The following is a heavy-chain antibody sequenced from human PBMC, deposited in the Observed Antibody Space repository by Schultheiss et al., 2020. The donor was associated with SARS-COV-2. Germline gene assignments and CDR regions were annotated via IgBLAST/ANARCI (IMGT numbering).Heavy chain of an antibody. D-gene: IGHD3-10*01. V-gene: IGHV3-21*01. Sequence: GGSLRLSCAASGFTFSSYSMNWVRQAPGKGLEWVSCVSGGSGDKYYADSIKGRFTVPRDNAKNALYLQMTGLRAEDTAVYYCAREPSERRYYENYYMDVWGTATTVTVSS. CDR3: AREPSERRYYENYYMDV. CDR2: VSGGSGDK. CDR1: GFTFSSYS. J-gene: IGHJ6*03.